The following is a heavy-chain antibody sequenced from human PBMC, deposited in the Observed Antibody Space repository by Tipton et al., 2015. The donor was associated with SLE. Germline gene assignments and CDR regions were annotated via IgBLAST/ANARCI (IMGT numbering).Heavy chain of an antibody. CDR1: GASITSSDW. V-gene: IGHV4-4*02. CDR3: AKDYNYDYPDYN. D-gene: IGHD4-17*01. J-gene: IGHJ4*02. CDR2: IHHRGST. Sequence: SLRLSCAVSGASITSSDWWSWARQPPGKGLEYIGEIHHRGSTNYKSSLRGRVTISIDKSRNQFSLKLNSVTAADTAVYYCAKDYNYDYPDYNWGQGTLVIVSS.